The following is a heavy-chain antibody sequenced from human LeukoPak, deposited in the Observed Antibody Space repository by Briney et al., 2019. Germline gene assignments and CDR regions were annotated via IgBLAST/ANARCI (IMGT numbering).Heavy chain of an antibody. CDR2: INAGNGNT. CDR3: ARVISDCADFNCFKGYFDY. V-gene: IGHV1-3*01. Sequence: ASVKVSCKASGYTFTNYAIHWVRQAPGQSLEWLGCINAGNGNTKYSQKFQARVTFTRDTSANTAYMELSSLRSEDTTIYFCARVISDCADFNCFKGYFDYWGQGTPVTVSS. CDR1: GYTFTNYA. D-gene: IGHD5/OR15-5a*01. J-gene: IGHJ4*01.